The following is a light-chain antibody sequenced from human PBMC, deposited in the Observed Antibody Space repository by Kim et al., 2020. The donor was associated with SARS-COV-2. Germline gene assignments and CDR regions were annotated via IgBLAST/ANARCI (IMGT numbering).Light chain of an antibody. Sequence: SPGEGATLSCRASQSNISTYLAWFQQKPGQAPRLLMYGASYRATDIPDRFSGSASGTVFTLTISRLEPEDSAVYYCHYYGTSFLTFGGGTKVDIK. J-gene: IGKJ4*01. CDR3: HYYGTSFLT. CDR1: QSNISTY. CDR2: GAS. V-gene: IGKV3-20*01.